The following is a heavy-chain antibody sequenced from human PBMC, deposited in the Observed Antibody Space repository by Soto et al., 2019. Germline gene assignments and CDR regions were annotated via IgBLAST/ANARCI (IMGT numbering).Heavy chain of an antibody. Sequence: PGESLKISCKVSGYTFTTYWIIWVRQMPEKGLEWVGTIDPSDSYTDYSPSFQGHVTISVDKSINTAYLQWSSLRASDTAMYYCARHRSAPGDYYYYYGMDVWGQGTTVTVSS. V-gene: IGHV5-10-1*01. D-gene: IGHD3-10*01. CDR2: IDPSDSYT. CDR1: GYTFTTYW. J-gene: IGHJ6*02. CDR3: ARHRSAPGDYYYYYGMDV.